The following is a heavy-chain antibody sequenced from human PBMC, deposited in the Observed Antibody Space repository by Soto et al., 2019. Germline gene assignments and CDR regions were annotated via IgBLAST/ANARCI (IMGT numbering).Heavy chain of an antibody. Sequence: GGSLRLFCASSGFTFITYAMSWVRQAPGKGLEWVSAISGSGDYTYYADSVKGRFTISRDNAINRLYLQVNSLRTEDTAVYYCAHPRGYGVFDAYDIWGQGAMVTVSS. CDR1: GFTFITYA. V-gene: IGHV3-23*01. J-gene: IGHJ3*02. D-gene: IGHD4-17*01. CDR3: AHPRGYGVFDAYDI. CDR2: ISGSGDYT.